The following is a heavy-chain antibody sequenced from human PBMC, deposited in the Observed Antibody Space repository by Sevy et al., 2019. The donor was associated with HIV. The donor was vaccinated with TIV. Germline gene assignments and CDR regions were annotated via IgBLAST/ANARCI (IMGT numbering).Heavy chain of an antibody. CDR1: GGSISSSSYY. V-gene: IGHV4-39*01. CDR2: IYYSGST. D-gene: IGHD3-3*01. J-gene: IGHJ5*02. Sequence: SETLSLTCTVSGGSISSSSYYWGWIRQPPGKGLEWIGSIYYSGSTYYNPSLKNRVTISVDTSKNQVSLKLSSVTAADTAVYYCAVITIFGVVTDNWFDPWGQGTRVTVSS. CDR3: AVITIFGVVTDNWFDP.